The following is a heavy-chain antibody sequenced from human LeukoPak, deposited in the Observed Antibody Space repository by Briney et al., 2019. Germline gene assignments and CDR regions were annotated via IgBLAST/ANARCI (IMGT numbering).Heavy chain of an antibody. Sequence: SETLSLTCTVSGGSISSYYWSWIRQPPGKGLEWIGYIYYSGSTNYNPSLKSRVTISVNTSKNQFSLKLSSVTAADTAVYYCARMYSSSFTRWFDPWGQGTLVTVSS. D-gene: IGHD6-13*01. CDR3: ARMYSSSFTRWFDP. CDR1: GGSISSYY. CDR2: IYYSGST. V-gene: IGHV4-59*01. J-gene: IGHJ5*02.